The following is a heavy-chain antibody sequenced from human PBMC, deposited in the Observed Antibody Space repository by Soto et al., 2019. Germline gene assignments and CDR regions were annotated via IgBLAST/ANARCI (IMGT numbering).Heavy chain of an antibody. D-gene: IGHD6-13*01. Sequence: EVQLLESGGGLVQPGGSLRLSCAASGFTFSSYAMSWVRQAPGKGLEWVSAISGSGGSTYYADSVKGRFTISRDNSKNTLYLQMNSLRAEDTAVYYCAKGDSRAAAGVHRNWFDPWGQGTLVTVSS. J-gene: IGHJ5*02. CDR3: AKGDSRAAAGVHRNWFDP. CDR2: ISGSGGST. V-gene: IGHV3-23*01. CDR1: GFTFSSYA.